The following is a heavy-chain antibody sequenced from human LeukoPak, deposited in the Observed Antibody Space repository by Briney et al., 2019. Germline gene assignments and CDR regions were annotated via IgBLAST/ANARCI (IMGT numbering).Heavy chain of an antibody. CDR1: GYTFTSYG. J-gene: IGHJ4*02. Sequence: ASVKVSCKASGYTFTSYGISWVRQAPGQGLEWMGRISAYNGNTNYAQKLQGRITMTTDTSTSTAYMELRSLRSDDTAVYYCARTVVRGRGAVAGLGYFDYWGQGTLVTVSS. D-gene: IGHD6-19*01. CDR3: ARTVVRGRGAVAGLGYFDY. CDR2: ISAYNGNT. V-gene: IGHV1-18*01.